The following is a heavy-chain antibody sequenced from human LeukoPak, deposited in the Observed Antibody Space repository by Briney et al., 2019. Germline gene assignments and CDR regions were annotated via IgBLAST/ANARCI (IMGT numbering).Heavy chain of an antibody. J-gene: IGHJ5*02. CDR2: IFHSGSS. CDR3: ARELWFVNAPGSWFDP. CDR1: GDSISSGDYS. D-gene: IGHD3-10*01. Sequence: PSETLSLTCAVSGDSISSGDYSWSWIRQPLGKGLEWIGYIFHSGSSYYNPSLKSRVTISVDKSKNQFSLKLTSVTAADTAVYYCARELWFVNAPGSWFDPWGQGTLVTVSS. V-gene: IGHV4-30-2*01.